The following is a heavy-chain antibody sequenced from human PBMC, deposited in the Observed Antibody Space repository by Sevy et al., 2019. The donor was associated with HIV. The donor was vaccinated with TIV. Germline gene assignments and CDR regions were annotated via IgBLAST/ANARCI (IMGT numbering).Heavy chain of an antibody. CDR3: VKDIIFSGLFQS. V-gene: IGHV3-30*18. CDR2: LSYDGIDK. CDR1: GFTFSSFG. D-gene: IGHD3-10*01. J-gene: IGHJ4*02. Sequence: GGSLRLSCAASGFTFSSFGLHWVRQAPGKGLEWVASLSYDGIDKYYAGSVKGRFTISRDISKTTLYLQMSSLRPEDTAVYYCVKDIIFSGLFQSWGQGALVTVSS.